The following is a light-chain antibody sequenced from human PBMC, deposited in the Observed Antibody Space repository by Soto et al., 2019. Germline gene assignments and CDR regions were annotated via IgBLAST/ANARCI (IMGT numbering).Light chain of an antibody. CDR2: GAS. J-gene: IGKJ2*01. Sequence: EIVLTQSPGTLSLSPGERATLSCRASQSVSSSYLAWYQQKPGQAPRLLIYGASSRATGIPDRFSGSGSGTDFTLTISRLEPEDFAVYYCQQYDSSLYTFGQATKLEIK. CDR1: QSVSSSY. CDR3: QQYDSSLYT. V-gene: IGKV3-20*01.